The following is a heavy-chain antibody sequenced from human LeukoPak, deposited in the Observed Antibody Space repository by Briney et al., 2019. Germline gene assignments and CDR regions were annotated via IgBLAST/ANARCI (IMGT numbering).Heavy chain of an antibody. D-gene: IGHD3-9*01. CDR1: GVSISSSSYY. Sequence: PSETLSLTCSVSGVSISSSSYYWGWIRQPPGNGLEWIGSIDYSGSTYYNPSLKSRVTISVDTSKNQFSLRLSSVTAADTAVYYCATHPRLAGQFDYWGQRTLVTVSS. CDR2: IDYSGST. CDR3: ATHPRLAGQFDY. V-gene: IGHV4-39*01. J-gene: IGHJ4*02.